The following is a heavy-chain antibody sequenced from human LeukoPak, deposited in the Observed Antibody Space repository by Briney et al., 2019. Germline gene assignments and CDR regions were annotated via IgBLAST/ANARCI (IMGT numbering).Heavy chain of an antibody. J-gene: IGHJ4*02. CDR3: AKGDSSSRDFDY. Sequence: QPGGSLRLSCAASGFTFDDYAMHWVRQAPGKGLEWVSGISWNSGSIGYADSVKGRFTISRDNAKNSLYLQMNSLRAEDTALYYCAKGDSSSRDFDYRGQGTLVTVSS. CDR2: ISWNSGSI. D-gene: IGHD6-6*01. V-gene: IGHV3-9*01. CDR1: GFTFDDYA.